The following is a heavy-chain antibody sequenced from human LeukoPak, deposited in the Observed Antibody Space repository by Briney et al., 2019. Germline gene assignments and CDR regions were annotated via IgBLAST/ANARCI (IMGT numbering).Heavy chain of an antibody. V-gene: IGHV4-61*09. D-gene: IGHD2-15*01. Sequence: KASETLSLTCIVSGGSISSGSYYWSWIRQPAGKGLEWIGHIYTSGNTNYNPSLKSRVTISVDTSKNQFSLKLSSVTAADTAVYYCASFYCSGGSCYQYYYYYYMDVWGKGTTVTISS. CDR1: GGSISSGSYY. J-gene: IGHJ6*03. CDR2: IYTSGNT. CDR3: ASFYCSGGSCYQYYYYYYMDV.